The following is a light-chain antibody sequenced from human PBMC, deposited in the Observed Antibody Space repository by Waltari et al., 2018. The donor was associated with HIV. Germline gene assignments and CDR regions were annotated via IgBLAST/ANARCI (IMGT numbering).Light chain of an antibody. J-gene: IGLJ3*02. V-gene: IGLV2-14*01. CDR3: SSYTSSSFWV. Sequence: QSALTQPASVSGSPGQAITISCPGTSSDVGGYNYVSWYQQHPGKAPKLMIYEVSKRPSGVSNRFSGSKSGNTASLTISALQPEDEADYYCSSYTSSSFWVFGGGTKLTVL. CDR1: SSDVGGYNY. CDR2: EVS.